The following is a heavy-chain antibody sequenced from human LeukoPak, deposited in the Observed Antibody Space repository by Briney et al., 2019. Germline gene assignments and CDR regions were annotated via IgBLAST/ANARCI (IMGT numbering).Heavy chain of an antibody. V-gene: IGHV3-23*01. D-gene: IGHD2-2*01. Sequence: GGSLRLSCAASGFTFSSYAMSWVRQAPGKGLEWVSAISGSGGSTYYADSVKGRFTISRDNSKNTLYLQMSSLRAEDTAVYYCAKSIDTIVVVPSALDYWGQGTLVTVSS. CDR2: ISGSGGST. CDR1: GFTFSSYA. J-gene: IGHJ4*02. CDR3: AKSIDTIVVVPSALDY.